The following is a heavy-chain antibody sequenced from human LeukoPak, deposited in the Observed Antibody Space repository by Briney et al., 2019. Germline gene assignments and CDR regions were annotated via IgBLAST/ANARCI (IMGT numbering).Heavy chain of an antibody. CDR3: VRTTWGYYYYYYMDV. D-gene: IGHD3-16*01. J-gene: IGHJ6*03. V-gene: IGHV3-7*01. CDR2: IKQDGSEK. CDR1: GFTFSSYW. Sequence: GGSLRLSCAASGFTFSSYWMSWVRQAPGKGLEWVANIKQDGSEKYYVDSVKGRFTTSRDNAKNSLYLQMNSLRAEDTAVYYCVRTTWGYYYYYYMDVWGKGTTVTVSS.